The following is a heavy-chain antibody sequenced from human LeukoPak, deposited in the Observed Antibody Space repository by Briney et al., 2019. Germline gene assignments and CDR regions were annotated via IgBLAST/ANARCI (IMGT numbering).Heavy chain of an antibody. D-gene: IGHD3-16*01. Sequence: PGGSLRLSCAASGFTFSSYAMSWVRQAPGKGLEWVAIISHDGSNKYYADSVKGRFTFSRDNSKNTLYLQMNNLRVEDTAVYYCAKHGAADAFDIWGQGTMVTVSS. CDR1: GFTFSSYA. V-gene: IGHV3-30*18. CDR2: ISHDGSNK. CDR3: AKHGAADAFDI. J-gene: IGHJ3*02.